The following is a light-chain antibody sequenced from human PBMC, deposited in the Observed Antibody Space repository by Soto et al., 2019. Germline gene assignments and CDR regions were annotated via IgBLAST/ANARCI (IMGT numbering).Light chain of an antibody. J-gene: IGLJ1*01. CDR2: EVS. CDR3: SSYTSNNTPFV. CDR1: SSDVGNYIY. Sequence: QSALTQPASVSGSPGQSITISCTGTSSDVGNYIYVSWSQHHPGKAPKLMIYEVSNRPSGVSNRFSASKSGNTASLTISGLQAEDEADYYCSSYTSNNTPFVFGTGTKVTVL. V-gene: IGLV2-14*01.